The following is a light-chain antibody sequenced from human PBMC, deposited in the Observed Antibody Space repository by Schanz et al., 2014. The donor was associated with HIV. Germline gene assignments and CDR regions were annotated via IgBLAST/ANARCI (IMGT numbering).Light chain of an antibody. Sequence: QSALTQPASVSGSPGQSITISCTGTISDVGSYNLVSWYQQHPDKAPRLMIFDVSSRPSGVSPRFSASKSGITASLTISGLQADDEGDYFCCSDTRTGTLIFGGGTKLTV. V-gene: IGLV2-14*02. J-gene: IGLJ2*01. CDR3: CSDTRTGTLI. CDR2: DVS. CDR1: ISDVGSYNL.